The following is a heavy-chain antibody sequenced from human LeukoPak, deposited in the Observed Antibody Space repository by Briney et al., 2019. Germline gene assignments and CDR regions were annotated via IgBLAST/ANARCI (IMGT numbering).Heavy chain of an antibody. V-gene: IGHV4-39*01. J-gene: IGHJ6*02. CDR3: ASPKDYYYYGMDV. Sequence: SETLSVTCTVSGGSISSSSYYWGWIRQPPGKGLEWIGSIYYSGGTYYNPSLKSRVTISVDTSKNQFSLKLSSVTAADTAVYYCASPKDYYYYGMDVWGQGTTVTVSS. CDR2: IYYSGGT. CDR1: GGSISSSSYY.